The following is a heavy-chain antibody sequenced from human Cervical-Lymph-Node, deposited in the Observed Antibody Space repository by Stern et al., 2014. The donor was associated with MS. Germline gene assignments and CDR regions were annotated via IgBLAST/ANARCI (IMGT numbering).Heavy chain of an antibody. CDR2: IYPDDSDT. CDR3: ARRGMDV. J-gene: IGHJ6*02. V-gene: IGHV5-51*01. Sequence: VQLGQSGAEVKKPGESLTISCKGFGNSFNIYWNAWVRQRPGKGLEWMGIIYPDDSDTGYSPSFQGQVTFSVDKSLSTAYLQWSSLKPSGTATYFCARRGMDVWGQGTSVTVSS. CDR1: GNSFNIYW.